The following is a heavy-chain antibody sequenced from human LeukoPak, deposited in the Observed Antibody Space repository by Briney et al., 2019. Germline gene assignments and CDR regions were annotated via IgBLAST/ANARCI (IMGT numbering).Heavy chain of an antibody. CDR1: DGSISSGSYY. V-gene: IGHV4-61*02. J-gene: IGHJ4*02. CDR2: IYTSGST. Sequence: SETLSLTCTVSDGSISSGSYYWSWIRQPAGKGLEWIGRIYTSGSTNYNPSLKSRVTISVDTSKNQFSLKLSSVTAADTAVYYCARVGRDGYNVFDYWGQGTLVTVSS. D-gene: IGHD5-24*01. CDR3: ARVGRDGYNVFDY.